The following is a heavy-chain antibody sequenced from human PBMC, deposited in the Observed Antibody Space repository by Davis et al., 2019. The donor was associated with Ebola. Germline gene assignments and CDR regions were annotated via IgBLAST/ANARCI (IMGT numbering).Heavy chain of an antibody. Sequence: SVKVSCKASGGTFSSYSISWVRQAPGQGLDWMGGIIPVFGIPKYAQKFQGRVTITADESTTTAYMELSSLRSEDTAVYYCARDRYSDGSGYFFEQSHWGQGTLVTVSS. J-gene: IGHJ4*02. CDR2: IIPVFGIP. CDR1: GGTFSSYS. D-gene: IGHD3-22*01. V-gene: IGHV1-69*13. CDR3: ARDRYSDGSGYFFEQSH.